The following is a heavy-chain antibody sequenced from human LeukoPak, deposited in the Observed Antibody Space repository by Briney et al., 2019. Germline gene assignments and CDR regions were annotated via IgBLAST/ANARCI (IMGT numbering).Heavy chain of an antibody. CDR2: ISAYNGNT. CDR3: ARGYCSSTSCYIPDY. V-gene: IGHV1-18*01. CDR1: GYTFTSYG. D-gene: IGHD2-2*02. J-gene: IGHJ4*02. Sequence: ASVKVSCTASGYTFTSYGISWVRQAPGQGLEWMGWISAYNGNTNYAQKFQGRVTITADESTSTAYMELSSLRSEDTAVYYCARGYCSSTSCYIPDYWGQGTLVTVSS.